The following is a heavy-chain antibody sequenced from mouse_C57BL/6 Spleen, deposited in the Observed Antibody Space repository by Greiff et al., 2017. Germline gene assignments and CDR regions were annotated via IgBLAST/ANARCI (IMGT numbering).Heavy chain of an antibody. V-gene: IGHV1-80*01. CDR1: GYAFSSYW. CDR3: ARKGSPKSYAMDY. Sequence: QVQLQQSGAELVKPGASVKISCKASGYAFSSYWMNWVKQRPGKGLEWIGQIYPGDGDTNYNGKFKGKATLTADKSSSTAYMQLSSLTSEDSAVYFCARKGSPKSYAMDYWGQGTSVTVSS. CDR2: IYPGDGDT. J-gene: IGHJ4*01.